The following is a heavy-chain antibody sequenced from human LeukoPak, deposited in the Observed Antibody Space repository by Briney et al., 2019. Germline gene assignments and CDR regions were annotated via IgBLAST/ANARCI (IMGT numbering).Heavy chain of an antibody. CDR1: GYSFTSYW. V-gene: IGHV5-51*01. CDR2: IYPGDSDT. D-gene: IGHD5-12*01. J-gene: IGHJ4*02. Sequence: GESLKISCQGSGYSFTSYWIGWVRQMPGKGLEWMGIIYPGDSDTRYSPSFQGQVTISADKSISTAYLQWSSLKASDTARYYCARQNDYDYTTWDFWGQGTLVTVSS. CDR3: ARQNDYDYTTWDF.